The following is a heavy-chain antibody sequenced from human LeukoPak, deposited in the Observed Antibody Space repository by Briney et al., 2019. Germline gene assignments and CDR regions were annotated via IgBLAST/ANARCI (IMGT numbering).Heavy chain of an antibody. Sequence: KPGGSLRLSCAASGFTFSSYSMNWVRQAPGKGPEWVSSISSSSSYIYYADSVKGRFTISRDNAKNSLYLQMNSLRAEDTAVYYCARARLGYCSSTSCLNNNWFDPWGQGTLVTVSS. D-gene: IGHD2-2*01. V-gene: IGHV3-21*01. CDR2: ISSSSSYI. CDR1: GFTFSSYS. J-gene: IGHJ5*02. CDR3: ARARLGYCSSTSCLNNNWFDP.